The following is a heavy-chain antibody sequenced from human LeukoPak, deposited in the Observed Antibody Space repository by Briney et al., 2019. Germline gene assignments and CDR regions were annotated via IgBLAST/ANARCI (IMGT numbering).Heavy chain of an antibody. J-gene: IGHJ5*02. CDR1: GGSISSYY. CDR2: IYYSGST. CDR3: ARQHAYSCSYRGFDP. V-gene: IGHV4-59*08. D-gene: IGHD6-13*01. Sequence: SETLSLTCTVSGGSISSYYWNWIRQPPGKGLEWIGYIYYSGSTNYNPSLKSRVTISVDTSKNQFSLKLSSVTAADTAVYYCARQHAYSCSYRGFDPWGQGTLVTVSS.